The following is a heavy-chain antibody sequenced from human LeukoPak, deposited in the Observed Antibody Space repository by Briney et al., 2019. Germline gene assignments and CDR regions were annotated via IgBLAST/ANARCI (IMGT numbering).Heavy chain of an antibody. CDR3: ARRGGGRVGSGSYWYFDY. CDR2: IYYSGST. Sequence: PSETPSLTCTVSGGSISSYYWSWIRQPPGKGLEWIGYIYYSGSTNYNPSLKSRVTISVDTSKNQFSLKLSSVTAADTAVYYCARRGGGRVGSGSYWYFDYWGQGTLDTVSS. D-gene: IGHD3-10*01. CDR1: GGSISSYY. J-gene: IGHJ4*02. V-gene: IGHV4-59*08.